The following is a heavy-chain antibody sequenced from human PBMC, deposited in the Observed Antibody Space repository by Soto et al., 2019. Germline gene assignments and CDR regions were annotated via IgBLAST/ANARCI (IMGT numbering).Heavy chain of an antibody. CDR2: INAGNGNT. CDR1: GYTFTSYA. Sequence: RASVKVSCKASGYTFTSYAMHWVRQAPGQRLEWMGWINAGNGNTKYSQKFQGRVTITRDTSASTAYMELSSLRSEDTAVYYCARSRYYDSSGYYLPYYYYGMDVWGQGTTVTVSS. V-gene: IGHV1-3*01. D-gene: IGHD3-22*01. J-gene: IGHJ6*02. CDR3: ARSRYYDSSGYYLPYYYYGMDV.